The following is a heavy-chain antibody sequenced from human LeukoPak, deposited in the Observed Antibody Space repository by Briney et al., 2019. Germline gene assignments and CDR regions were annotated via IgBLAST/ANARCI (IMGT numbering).Heavy chain of an antibody. Sequence: PGGSLRLSCAASGFTLSSYWMSWVRQAPGKGLEWVANIKQDGSEKYYVDSVKGRFTISRDNAKNSLYLQMNSLRAEDTAVYYCARGKGNDYWGQGTLVTVSS. CDR1: GFTLSSYW. D-gene: IGHD4-23*01. CDR2: IKQDGSEK. CDR3: ARGKGNDY. J-gene: IGHJ4*02. V-gene: IGHV3-7*01.